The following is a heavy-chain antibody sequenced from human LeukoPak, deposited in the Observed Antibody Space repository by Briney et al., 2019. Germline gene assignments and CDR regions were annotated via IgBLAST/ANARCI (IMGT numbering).Heavy chain of an antibody. J-gene: IGHJ6*03. V-gene: IGHV1-2*02. CDR3: ARDQTIFGVVIRGLPICYMDV. CDR1: GYTFTGYY. Sequence: ASVKVSCKASGYTFTGYYMHWVRQAPGQGLEWMGWINPNSGGTNYAQKFQGRVTMTRDTSISTAYMELSRLRSDDTAVYYCARDQTIFGVVIRGLPICYMDVWGKGTTVTVSS. CDR2: INPNSGGT. D-gene: IGHD3-3*01.